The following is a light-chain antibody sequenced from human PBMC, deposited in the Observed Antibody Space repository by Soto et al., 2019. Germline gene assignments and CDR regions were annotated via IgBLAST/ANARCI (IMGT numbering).Light chain of an antibody. V-gene: IGLV2-11*01. J-gene: IGLJ3*02. CDR2: DVS. CDR1: SSDVGAYNY. Sequence: QSALTQPRSVSGSPGQSVTLSCTGTSSDVGAYNYVSWYQQHPGKVPKLMIYDVSRRPSGVPDRFSGSKSGNTASLTISGLQADDEAEYYCCSYAGSYTVVVGGGTKVTVL. CDR3: CSYAGSYTVV.